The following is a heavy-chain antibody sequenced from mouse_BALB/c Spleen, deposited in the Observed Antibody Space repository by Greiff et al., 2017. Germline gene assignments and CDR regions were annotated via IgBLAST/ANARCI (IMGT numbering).Heavy chain of an antibody. CDR2: ISTYYGDA. CDR3: ARRSYGHYAMDY. V-gene: IGHV1S137*01. J-gene: IGHJ4*01. Sequence: QVQLQQSGAELVRPGVSVKLSCKGSGYTFTDYAMHWVKQSHAKSLEWIGVISTYYGDASYNQKFKGKATMTVDKSSSTAYMELARLTSEDSAIYYCARRSYGHYAMDYWGQGTSVTVSS. D-gene: IGHD1-1*02. CDR1: GYTFTDYA.